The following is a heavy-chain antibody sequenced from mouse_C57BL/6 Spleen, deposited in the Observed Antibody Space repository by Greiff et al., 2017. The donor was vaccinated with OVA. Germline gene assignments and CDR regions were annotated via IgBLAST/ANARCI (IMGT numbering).Heavy chain of an antibody. J-gene: IGHJ1*03. D-gene: IGHD1-1*01. V-gene: IGHV1-80*01. Sequence: QLKQSGAELVKPGASVKISCKASGYAFSSYWMNWVKQRPGKGLEWIGQIYPGDGDTNYNGKFKGKATLTADKSSSTAYMQLSSLTSEDSAVYFCARRNYVQYFDVWGTGTTVTVSS. CDR1: GYAFSSYW. CDR3: ARRNYVQYFDV. CDR2: IYPGDGDT.